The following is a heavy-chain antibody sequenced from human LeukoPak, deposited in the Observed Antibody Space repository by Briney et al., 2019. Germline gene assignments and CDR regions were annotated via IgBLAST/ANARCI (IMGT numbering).Heavy chain of an antibody. D-gene: IGHD3-22*01. CDR1: GFTFSSYW. V-gene: IGHV3-7*01. J-gene: IGHJ6*03. CDR2: IKQDGSDK. CDR3: ARVRSNYDSSGYYFWYYYYYMDV. Sequence: GGSLRLSCAASGFTFSSYWMSWVRQAPGKGLEWVANIKQDGSDKYYADSVKGRFTISRDNAKNSLYLQMNSLRAEDTAVYYCARVRSNYDSSGYYFWYYYYYMDVWGKGTTVTISS.